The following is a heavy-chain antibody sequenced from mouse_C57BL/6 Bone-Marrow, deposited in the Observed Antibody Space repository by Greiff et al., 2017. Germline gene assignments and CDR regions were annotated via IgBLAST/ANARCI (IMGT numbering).Heavy chain of an antibody. J-gene: IGHJ4*01. D-gene: IGHD1-1*01. CDR1: GYTFTSYG. CDR2: IYPRSGNT. CDR3: ALGVFYGSSPYYAMDY. Sequence: VQLQQSGAELARPGASVKLSCKASGYTFTSYGISWVKQRTGQGLEWIGEIYPRSGNTYYNEKFKGKATLTADKSSSTAYMELRSLTSEDAAVYFCALGVFYGSSPYYAMDYWGQGTSGTVSS. V-gene: IGHV1-81*01.